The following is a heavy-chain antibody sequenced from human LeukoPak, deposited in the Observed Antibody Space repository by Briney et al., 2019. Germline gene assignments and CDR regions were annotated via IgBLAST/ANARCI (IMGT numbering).Heavy chain of an antibody. J-gene: IGHJ3*02. Sequence: SQTLSLTCAVSGGSISSGGYSWSWIRQPPGEGLEWIGYIYHSGSTYYNPSLKSRVTISVDRSKNQFSLKLSSVTAADTAVYYCARERYSFGFAFDIWGRGTMVTVSS. CDR2: IYHSGST. CDR1: GGSISSGGYS. V-gene: IGHV4-30-2*01. D-gene: IGHD5-18*01. CDR3: ARERYSFGFAFDI.